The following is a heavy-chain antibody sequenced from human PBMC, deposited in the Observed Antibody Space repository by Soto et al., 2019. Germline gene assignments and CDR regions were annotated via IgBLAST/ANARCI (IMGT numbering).Heavy chain of an antibody. D-gene: IGHD1-26*01. CDR1: GFTFSYYW. Sequence: EVQLVESGGGLVRPGGSLRLSCAASGFTFSYYWMHWVRQAPGKGLVWVSRIHSDGSSTTYADFGKGRFIISRDNARNTVDVQMNSVRVEDTAVYYCARGDRGAFDLWGQGTVVTVSS. J-gene: IGHJ3*01. V-gene: IGHV3-74*01. CDR3: ARGDRGAFDL. CDR2: IHSDGSST.